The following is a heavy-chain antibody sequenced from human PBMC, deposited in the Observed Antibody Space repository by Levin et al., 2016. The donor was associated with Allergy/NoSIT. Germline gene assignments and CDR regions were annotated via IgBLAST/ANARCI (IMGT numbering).Heavy chain of an antibody. CDR2: INDGNGDT. V-gene: IGHV1-3*01. J-gene: IGHJ4*02. D-gene: IGHD4-23*01. Sequence: ASVKVSCKASGYTFSSYAIHWVRQAPGQRLEWMGWINDGNGDTKYSEKFQGRVTITRDTSANTAYMELSSLTSEDTAVYYCARGRWVGHGNSYYFDQWGQGTLVTVSS. CDR3: ARGRWVGHGNSYYFDQ. CDR1: GYTFSSYA.